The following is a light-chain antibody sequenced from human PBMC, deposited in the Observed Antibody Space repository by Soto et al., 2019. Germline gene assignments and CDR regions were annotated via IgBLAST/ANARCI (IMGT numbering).Light chain of an antibody. V-gene: IGLV1-40*01. CDR3: HSYDMRLSGSV. Sequence: QAVVTQPPSVSGAPGQRVTISCTGNNSNIGGGYDVHWYQQVPGTAPKLLIYGNNKRPSGVPDRFSGSKSYASASLAITGLQSVDEADCYCHSYDMRLSGSVFGGGTKLTVL. CDR1: NSNIGGGYD. J-gene: IGLJ2*01. CDR2: GNN.